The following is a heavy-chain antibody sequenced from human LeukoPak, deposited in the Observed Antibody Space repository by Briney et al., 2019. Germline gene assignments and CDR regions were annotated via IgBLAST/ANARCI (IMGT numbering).Heavy chain of an antibody. J-gene: IGHJ4*02. Sequence: SETLSLTCTVSGGSFSSSSYYWGWIRQPPGKGLEWIGTIYYTGSTYYNPSLKSRVTISVDTSKNQFSLNLSSVTAADTAVYYCARTGGEFNYFDCWGQGTLVTVSS. V-gene: IGHV4-39*01. CDR3: ARTGGEFNYFDC. CDR1: GGSFSSSSYY. D-gene: IGHD3-16*01. CDR2: IYYTGST.